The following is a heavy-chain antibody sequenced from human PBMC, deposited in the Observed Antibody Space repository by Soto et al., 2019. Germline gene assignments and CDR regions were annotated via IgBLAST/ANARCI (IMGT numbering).Heavy chain of an antibody. CDR2: ISSSGDIT. V-gene: IGHV3-23*01. CDR1: GFTFTSYD. D-gene: IGHD3-16*01. J-gene: IGHJ4*02. Sequence: GGSLILSCAASGFTFTSYDMSWVRQAPGKGLEWVSAISSSGDITVCADSAKGRFTISRDNSKNTLYLQMNSLRAEDTAVYYCATHYITFLDSWGQGTLVTVSS. CDR3: ATHYITFLDS.